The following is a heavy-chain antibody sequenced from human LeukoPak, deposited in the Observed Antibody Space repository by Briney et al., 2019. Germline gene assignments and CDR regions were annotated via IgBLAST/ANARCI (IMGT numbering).Heavy chain of an antibody. CDR1: GGSLSGYY. V-gene: IGHV4-59*01. CDR3: ARANGGWDQADY. D-gene: IGHD2-15*01. Sequence: SETLSLTRTLSGGSLSGYYWTWLPQPPGKGREWIGYISYSGSTKYNPSLESRVTISLDTSKTQFSLNLRSVTAADTAIYYCARANGGWDQADYWGQGTLVTVSS. J-gene: IGHJ4*02. CDR2: ISYSGST.